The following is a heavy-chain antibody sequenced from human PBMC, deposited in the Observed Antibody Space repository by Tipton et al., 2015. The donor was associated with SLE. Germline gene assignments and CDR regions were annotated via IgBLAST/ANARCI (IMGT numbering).Heavy chain of an antibody. V-gene: IGHV4-30-4*01. CDR1: GGSINSGDYY. Sequence: TLSLTCTVSGGSINSGDYYWSWIRQPPGKGLEWIGYIYYSGSTYYNPSLKSRVTISVDTSKNQFSLKLSSVTAADTAVYYCARVQTQRWLQEYYFDYWGQGTLVTVSS. CDR3: ARVQTQRWLQEYYFDY. D-gene: IGHD5-24*01. CDR2: IYYSGST. J-gene: IGHJ4*02.